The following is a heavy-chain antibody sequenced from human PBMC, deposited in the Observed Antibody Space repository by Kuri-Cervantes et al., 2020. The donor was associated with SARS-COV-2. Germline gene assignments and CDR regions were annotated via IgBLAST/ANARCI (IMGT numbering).Heavy chain of an antibody. J-gene: IGHJ4*02. V-gene: IGHV3-7*01. D-gene: IGHD7-27*01. CDR1: GFTFSRYW. CDR3: ARDEGGELGEAFDY. CDR2: IEEDGSEK. Sequence: GGSLRLSCSASGFTFSRYWMSGVRQAPGKGLEWVANIEEDGSEKTYVDSAKDRFTISRGNTKNSLYLQMNSLKPEDTAVYYCARDEGGELGEAFDYWGQGALVTVSS.